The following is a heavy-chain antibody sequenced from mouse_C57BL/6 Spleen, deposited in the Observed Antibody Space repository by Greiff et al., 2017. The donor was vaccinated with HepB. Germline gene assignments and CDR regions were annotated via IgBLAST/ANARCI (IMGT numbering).Heavy chain of an antibody. Sequence: QVQLQQSGPELVKPGASVKLSCKASGYTFTSYDINWVKQRPGQGLEWIGWIYPRDGSTKYNEKFKGKATLTVDTSSSTAYMELHSLTSEDSAVYFCARENYKDYDDGRVLDYWGQGTTLTVSS. CDR3: ARENYKDYDDGRVLDY. CDR1: GYTFTSYD. CDR2: IYPRDGST. D-gene: IGHD2-4*01. J-gene: IGHJ2*01. V-gene: IGHV1-85*01.